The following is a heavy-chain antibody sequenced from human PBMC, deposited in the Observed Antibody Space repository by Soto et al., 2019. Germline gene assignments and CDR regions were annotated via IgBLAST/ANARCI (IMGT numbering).Heavy chain of an antibody. V-gene: IGHV1-3*01. D-gene: IGHD3-10*01. J-gene: IGHJ4*02. CDR3: ARVPYYYGSASPTFDY. CDR1: GGTFSSYA. CDR2: INAGNGNT. Sequence: ASVKVSCKASGGTFSSYAISWVRQAPGQRLEWMGWINAGNGNTKYAQKFQGRVTITRDTSASTAYMELSSLRSEDTAVYYCARVPYYYGSASPTFDYWGQGTRVIVSS.